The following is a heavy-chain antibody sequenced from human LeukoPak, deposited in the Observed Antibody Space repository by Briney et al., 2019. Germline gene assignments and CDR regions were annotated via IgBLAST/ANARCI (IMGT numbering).Heavy chain of an antibody. CDR2: IYSGGST. CDR1: GFTVSSNY. D-gene: IGHD1-26*01. V-gene: IGHV3-53*01. CDR3: ARDLASGSYYDY. Sequence: GGSLRLSCAASGFTVSSNYMSWVRQAPGKGLEWVSVIYSGGSTYYTDSVKGRFTISRDNSKNTLYLQMNSLRAEDTAVYYCARDLASGSYYDYWGQGTLVTVSS. J-gene: IGHJ4*02.